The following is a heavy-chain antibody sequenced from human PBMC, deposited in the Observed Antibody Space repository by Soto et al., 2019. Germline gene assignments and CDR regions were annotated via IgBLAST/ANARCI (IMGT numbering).Heavy chain of an antibody. CDR1: GYTFTGYY. V-gene: IGHV1-2*02. CDR2: INPNSGGT. J-gene: IGHJ4*02. CDR3: ARDIDMDIVVEVAATAPGY. D-gene: IGHD2-15*01. Sequence: QVQLVQSGAEVRKPGASVKVSCKASGYTFTGYYMHWVQQAPGQGLEWMGWINPNSGGTNYAQKLQGRVTMTRDPSISTAYMELSRLRSDDTAVYYCARDIDMDIVVEVAATAPGYWGQGTLVTVSS.